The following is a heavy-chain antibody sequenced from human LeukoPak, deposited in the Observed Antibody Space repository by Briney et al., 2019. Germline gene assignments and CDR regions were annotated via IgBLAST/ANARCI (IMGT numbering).Heavy chain of an antibody. CDR2: IQYDGSKK. CDR3: ARGAVSSTCSGGSCYTMDV. CDR1: GFTFSSNG. Sequence: PGGSLRLSCVASGFTFSSNGMHWVRQAPGKGLEWVTFIQYDGSKKYYADSVKGRFTISRDNSKNTLYLEMNSLRAEDTAVYYCARGAVSSTCSGGSCYTMDVWGKGTTVTISS. J-gene: IGHJ6*03. D-gene: IGHD2-15*01. V-gene: IGHV3-30*02.